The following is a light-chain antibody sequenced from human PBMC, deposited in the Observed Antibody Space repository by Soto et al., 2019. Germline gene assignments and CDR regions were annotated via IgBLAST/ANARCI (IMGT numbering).Light chain of an antibody. CDR3: QQYNNWPTWT. CDR2: AAS. V-gene: IGKV3-15*01. Sequence: DIVMTQSPASLSVSPGERATVACRSSHSVGSNLAWSQQRPGQAPRLLIYAASTRATGVPARFSGSGSGTEFTLTISSLQAEDSAVYFCQQYNNWPTWTFGQGTKVDIK. CDR1: HSVGSN. J-gene: IGKJ1*01.